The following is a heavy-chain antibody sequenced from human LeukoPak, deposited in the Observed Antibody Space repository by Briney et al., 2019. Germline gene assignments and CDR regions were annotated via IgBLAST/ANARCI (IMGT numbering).Heavy chain of an antibody. Sequence: SGTLSLTCTVSGGSISSSSYYWGWIRQPPGKGLEWIGSIYYSGSTYYNPSLKSRVTISVDTSKNQFSLKLSSVTAADTAVYYCARPRATDYYDSSGYYSYYFDYWGQGTLVTVSS. CDR1: GGSISSSSYY. D-gene: IGHD3-22*01. CDR3: ARPRATDYYDSSGYYSYYFDY. J-gene: IGHJ4*02. CDR2: IYYSGST. V-gene: IGHV4-39*01.